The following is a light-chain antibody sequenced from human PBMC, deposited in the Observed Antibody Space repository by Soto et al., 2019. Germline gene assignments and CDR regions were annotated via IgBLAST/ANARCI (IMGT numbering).Light chain of an antibody. CDR3: QQYGSSPRT. CDR1: QSVSSTY. V-gene: IGKV3-20*01. CDR2: GAS. Sequence: EIVLTQSPGTLSLSPGERATLSCRASQSVSSTYLAWYQQKPGQAPSLLMYGASRRATGIPERFSGSGSGTDFTLPIRRLEPEDSAVYYCQQYGSSPRTFGQGTKVDIK. J-gene: IGKJ1*01.